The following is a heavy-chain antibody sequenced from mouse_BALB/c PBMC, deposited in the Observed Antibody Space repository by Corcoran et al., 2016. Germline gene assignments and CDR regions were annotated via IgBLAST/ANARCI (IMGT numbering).Heavy chain of an antibody. J-gene: IGHJ3*01. Sequence: QVTLKESGPGILQPSQTLSLTCSFSGFSLSTSGMGVGWIRQPSGKGLEWLAHIWWNDDKRYNSALKSRLTISKDTSSNQVFLKIASVDTADTATYYCARIRGYDCNYVPLAYWGQGTLVTVSA. D-gene: IGHD2-4*01. CDR1: GFSLSTSGMG. V-gene: IGHV8-11*01. CDR2: IWWNDDK. CDR3: ARIRGYDCNYVPLAY.